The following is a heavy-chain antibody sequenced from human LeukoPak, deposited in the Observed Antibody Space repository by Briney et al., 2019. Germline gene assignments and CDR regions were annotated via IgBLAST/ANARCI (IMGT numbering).Heavy chain of an antibody. Sequence: PGGSLRLSCAASGFTFSSYSMNWVRQAPGKGLEWVSAISGSGGSTYYADSVKGRFTISRDNSKNTLYLQMNSLRAEDTAVYYCAKAPYSSGWPTVHYYYYYMDVWGKGTTVTVSS. V-gene: IGHV3-23*01. J-gene: IGHJ6*03. CDR3: AKAPYSSGWPTVHYYYYYMDV. CDR1: GFTFSSYS. CDR2: ISGSGGST. D-gene: IGHD6-19*01.